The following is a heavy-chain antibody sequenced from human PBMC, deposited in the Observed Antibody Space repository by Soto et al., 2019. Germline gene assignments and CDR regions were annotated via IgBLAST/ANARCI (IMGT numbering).Heavy chain of an antibody. J-gene: IGHJ4*02. V-gene: IGHV4-59*08. Sequence: QVQLQESGPGLVKPSETLSLTCTVSGGTISGYWSWIRQAPGKGLEWIAYIYNSGTTNYNPSLKSRVTISEDSPKNQISLKLSSVTAADTAVYYCARHRSTTVAKFYFDSWGQGALVTVSS. CDR2: IYNSGTT. CDR1: GGTISGY. D-gene: IGHD4-4*01. CDR3: ARHRSTTVAKFYFDS.